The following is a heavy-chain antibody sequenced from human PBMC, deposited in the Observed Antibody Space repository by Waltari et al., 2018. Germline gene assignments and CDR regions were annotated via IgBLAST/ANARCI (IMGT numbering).Heavy chain of an antibody. CDR3: SDPPSDL. CDR1: DFTFSTYW. V-gene: IGHV3-7*03. J-gene: IGHJ5*02. CDR2: VSQDGSKT. D-gene: IGHD2-21*01. Sequence: EVQLVESGGGLVQPGGSLRPASTTPDFTFSTYWMTWVRQAPGKGLEWLASVSQDGSKTHIVGSVKGRFTISRDNAKNSLYLQMNSLRTEDTAVYYCSDPPSDLWGQGTLVIVSS.